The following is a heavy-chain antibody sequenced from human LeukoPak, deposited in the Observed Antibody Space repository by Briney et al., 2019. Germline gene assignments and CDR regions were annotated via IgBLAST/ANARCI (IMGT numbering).Heavy chain of an antibody. CDR1: GGSISSYY. D-gene: IGHD4-17*01. CDR2: IYYRGST. J-gene: IGHJ3*02. CDR3: AREGATVTTPAGVNSHAFDI. V-gene: IGHV4-59*01. Sequence: SETLSLTCTVSGGSISSYYWSWIRRPPGMGLEWIGYIYYRGSTNYNPSLKSRVTISVDTSKNQFSLKLSSVTAADTAVYYCAREGATVTTPAGVNSHAFDIWGQGTMVTVSS.